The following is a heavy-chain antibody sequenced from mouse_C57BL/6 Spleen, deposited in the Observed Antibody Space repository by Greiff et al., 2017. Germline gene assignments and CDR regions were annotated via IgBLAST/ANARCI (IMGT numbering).Heavy chain of an antibody. CDR2: IDPSDSYT. D-gene: IGHD1-1*01. J-gene: IGHJ4*01. CDR1: GYTFTSYW. V-gene: IGHV1-69*01. Sequence: QVQLQQPGAELVMPGASVKLSCKASGYTFTSYWMHWVKQRPGQGLEWIGEIDPSDSYTNYNQKFKGKSTLTVDKSSSTAYMQLSSLTSEESSVYYCARPSVVATRAMDYWGQGTSVTVSS. CDR3: ARPSVVATRAMDY.